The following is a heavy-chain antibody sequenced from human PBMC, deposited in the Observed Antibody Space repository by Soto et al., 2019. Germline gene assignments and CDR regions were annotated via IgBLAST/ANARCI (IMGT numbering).Heavy chain of an antibody. Sequence: QVQLVQSGAEVKKPGASVKVSCKASGYTFIGYYIHWVRQAPGQGLEWMGRINPRSGDTTYAQKFQGRLTMTRDTSNSTAYKELSSLRSDDTAVYYCGRDGVGATPLGWFDPWGQGSLVTVSS. CDR1: GYTFIGYY. CDR2: INPRSGDT. D-gene: IGHD1-26*01. V-gene: IGHV1-2*06. CDR3: GRDGVGATPLGWFDP. J-gene: IGHJ5*02.